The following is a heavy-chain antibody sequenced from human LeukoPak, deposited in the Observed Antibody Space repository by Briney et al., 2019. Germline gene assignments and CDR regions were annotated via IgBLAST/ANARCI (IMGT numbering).Heavy chain of an antibody. CDR3: ARAYCSGGSCYFRWFDP. D-gene: IGHD2-15*01. CDR1: GFTFSSYE. CDR2: ISSSGSTI. Sequence: GGSLRLSCAASGFTFSSYEMNWVRQAPGKRLEWVSYISSSGSTIYYADSVKGRFTISRDNAKNSLYLQMNSLRAEDTAVYYCARAYCSGGSCYFRWFDPWGQGTLVTVSS. J-gene: IGHJ5*02. V-gene: IGHV3-48*03.